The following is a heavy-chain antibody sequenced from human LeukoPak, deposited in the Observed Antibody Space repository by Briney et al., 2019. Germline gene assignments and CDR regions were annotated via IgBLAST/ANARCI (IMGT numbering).Heavy chain of an antibody. CDR1: GYTFTSYG. Sequence: ASVKVSCKASGYTFTSYGISGVRQAPGQGLEWMGWISAYNGNTNYAQKLQGRVTMTTDTSTSTAYMELSRLRSDDTAVYYCARDGGSGSYVDYWGQGTLVTVSS. J-gene: IGHJ4*02. CDR2: ISAYNGNT. D-gene: IGHD3-10*01. V-gene: IGHV1-18*01. CDR3: ARDGGSGSYVDY.